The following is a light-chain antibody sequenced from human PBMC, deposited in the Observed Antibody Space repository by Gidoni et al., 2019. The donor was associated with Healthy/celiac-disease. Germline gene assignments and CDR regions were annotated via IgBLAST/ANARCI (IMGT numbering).Light chain of an antibody. Sequence: EIVFTQSPGPLSLSPGERATLSCRASQSVSSSYLAWYQQKPGQAPRLLIYGASSRATGIPDRFSGSGSGTDFTLTISRLEPEDFAVYYCQQYGSSPQTFGQGTKVEIK. CDR2: GAS. CDR3: QQYGSSPQT. CDR1: QSVSSSY. J-gene: IGKJ1*01. V-gene: IGKV3-20*01.